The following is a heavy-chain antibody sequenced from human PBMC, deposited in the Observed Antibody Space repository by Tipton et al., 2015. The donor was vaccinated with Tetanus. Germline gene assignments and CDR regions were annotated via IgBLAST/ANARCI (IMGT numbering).Heavy chain of an antibody. V-gene: IGHV4-31*03. D-gene: IGHD6-6*01. J-gene: IGHJ5*02. Sequence: TLSLTCTVSGDSISRGGYFWDWNRQRPGKGPGGVGYIYYSGDTYYNPSLKSRVSMSVDTSKNQFSLNLTPVTAADPAVYYCARDQGGGRVVRLNWLDPWGQGTLVTVSS. CDR1: GDSISRGGYF. CDR2: IYYSGDT. CDR3: ARDQGGGRVVRLNWLDP.